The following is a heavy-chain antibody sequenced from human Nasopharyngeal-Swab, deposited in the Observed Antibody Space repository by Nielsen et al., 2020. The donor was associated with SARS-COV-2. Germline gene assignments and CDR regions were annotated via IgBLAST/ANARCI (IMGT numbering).Heavy chain of an antibody. D-gene: IGHD5-12*01. J-gene: IGHJ3*02. CDR3: AREVPYSGHDDAFDI. V-gene: IGHV3-48*03. Sequence: SLKISCAASGLGFSNYEMNWVRQAPGKGLEWISYISTTTATIYYADSVKGRFTISRDNAKNSLYLQMNSLRAEDTAVYYCAREVPYSGHDDAFDIWGQGTMVTVS. CDR1: GLGFSNYE. CDR2: ISTTTATI.